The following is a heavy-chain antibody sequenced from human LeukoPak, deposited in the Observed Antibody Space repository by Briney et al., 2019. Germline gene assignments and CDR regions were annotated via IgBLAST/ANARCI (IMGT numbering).Heavy chain of an antibody. V-gene: IGHV3-7*01. Sequence: GGSLRLSCAASGFTFSSYWMSWVRQAPGKGLEWVANIKQDGSEKYYVDSVKGRFTISRDNAKNSLYLQMNSLRAEDTAVYYCARSEMATMYYYYYYYMDVWGKGTTVTISS. D-gene: IGHD5-24*01. CDR3: ARSEMATMYYYYYYYMDV. CDR2: IKQDGSEK. CDR1: GFTFSSYW. J-gene: IGHJ6*03.